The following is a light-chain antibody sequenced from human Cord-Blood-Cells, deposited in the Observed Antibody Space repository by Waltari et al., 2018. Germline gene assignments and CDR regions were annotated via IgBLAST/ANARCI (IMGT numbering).Light chain of an antibody. J-gene: IGLJ1*01. V-gene: IGLV2-23*02. CDR3: CSYAGSSTYV. Sequence: QSALTQPASVSGSPGQSITISCTGTSSDVGSYNFVSWYQQHPGKAPKLMIYEVSKRPSGVSNRFSGSKSGNTASLTISGLQAEDEVDYYCCSYAGSSTYVFGTGTKVTVL. CDR2: EVS. CDR1: SSDVGSYNF.